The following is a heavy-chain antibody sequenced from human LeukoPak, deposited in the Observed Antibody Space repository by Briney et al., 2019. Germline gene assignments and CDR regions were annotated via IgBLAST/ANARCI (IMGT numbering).Heavy chain of an antibody. CDR2: ISYDGSNK. V-gene: IGHV3-30*18. CDR3: AKSGLTYSSGWHTEFDY. Sequence: GGSLRLSCAASGFTFSSYVMHWVRQAPGKGLEWVAVISYDGSNKYYADSVKGRFTISRDNSKNTLYLQMNSLRAEDTAVYYCAKSGLTYSSGWHTEFDYWGQGTLVTVSS. CDR1: GFTFSSYV. J-gene: IGHJ4*02. D-gene: IGHD6-19*01.